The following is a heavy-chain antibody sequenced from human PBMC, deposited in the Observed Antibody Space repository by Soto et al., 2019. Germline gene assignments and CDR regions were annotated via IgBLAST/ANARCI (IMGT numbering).Heavy chain of an antibody. CDR3: ATEVRQLSYSYYGLDD. J-gene: IGHJ6*02. Sequence: QVQLVQSGPEVKKPGSSVKVSCKASGGTFSSDGISWVRQAPGQGLEWMGGVIPIFGAANYAQRFPGRVTITADQSTSTGYMEMSSLISEDTAVYYCATEVRQLSYSYYGLDDWGQGTTVIVSS. D-gene: IGHD2-21*01. CDR1: GGTFSSDG. V-gene: IGHV1-69*01. CDR2: VIPIFGAA.